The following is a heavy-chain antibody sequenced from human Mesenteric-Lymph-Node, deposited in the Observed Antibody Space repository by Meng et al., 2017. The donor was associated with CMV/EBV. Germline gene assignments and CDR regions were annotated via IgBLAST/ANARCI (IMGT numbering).Heavy chain of an antibody. CDR1: GYTFTSYY. V-gene: IGHV1-46*01. CDR3: ARGWTAAEAFDI. Sequence: ASVKVSCKASGYTFTSYYMHWVRQAPGQGLEWMGIINPSGGSTSYAQKFQGRVTMTRDTSTSTAYMELRSLRSDDTAVYYCARGWTAAEAFDIWGQGTMVTVSS. D-gene: IGHD2-2*01. CDR2: INPSGGST. J-gene: IGHJ3*02.